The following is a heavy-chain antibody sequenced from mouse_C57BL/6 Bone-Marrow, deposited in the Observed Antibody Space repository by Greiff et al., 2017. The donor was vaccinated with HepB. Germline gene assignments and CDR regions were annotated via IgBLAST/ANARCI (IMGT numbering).Heavy chain of an antibody. J-gene: IGHJ2*01. Sequence: EVQLQQPGAELVRPGASVKLSCTASGFNIKDDYMHWVKQRPEQGLEWIGWIDPENGDTEYASKFQGKATITADTSSNTAYLQLSSLTSEDTAVYYCTTMAYYFDYWGQGTTLTVSS. V-gene: IGHV14-4*01. CDR3: TTMAYYFDY. CDR1: GFNIKDDY. CDR2: IDPENGDT.